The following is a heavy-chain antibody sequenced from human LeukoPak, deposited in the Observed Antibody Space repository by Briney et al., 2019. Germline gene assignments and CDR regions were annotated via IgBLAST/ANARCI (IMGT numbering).Heavy chain of an antibody. Sequence: PGGSLRLSCAASIFSFSTFGFHWVRQAPGKGLEWVAFIPYDGSDKYYADSVKGRFTVSRDNSKNTLYLHMNSLRVEDTAVYYCAKGLGDYDDFRLGFWGQGTLVTVPS. V-gene: IGHV3-30*02. CDR2: IPYDGSDK. CDR3: AKGLGDYDDFRLGF. CDR1: IFSFSTFG. J-gene: IGHJ4*02. D-gene: IGHD4-17*01.